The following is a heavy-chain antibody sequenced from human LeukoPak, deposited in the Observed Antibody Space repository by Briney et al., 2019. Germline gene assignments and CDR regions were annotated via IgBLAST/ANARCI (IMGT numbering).Heavy chain of an antibody. CDR3: ARETRLFIGY. CDR1: GFTFSSYE. D-gene: IGHD3-22*01. V-gene: IGHV3-48*03. J-gene: IGHJ4*02. Sequence: PGGSLRLSCTASGFTFSSYEMNWVRQAPGKGLEWVSYISSSGSTIYYADSVKGRFTISRDNAKNSLYLQMNSLRAEDTAVYYCARETRLFIGYWGQGTLVTVSS. CDR2: ISSSGSTI.